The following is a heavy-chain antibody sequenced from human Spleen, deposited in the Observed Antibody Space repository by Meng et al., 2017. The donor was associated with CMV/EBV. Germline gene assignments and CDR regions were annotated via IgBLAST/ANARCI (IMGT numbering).Heavy chain of an antibody. CDR3: ARSELGYDFWSGPYYYYGMDV. CDR2: IYPGDSDI. J-gene: IGHJ6*02. D-gene: IGHD3-3*01. Sequence: GESLKISCKGSGYSFTNFWIAWVRHMPGKGLEWMGSIYPGDSDIRYSPSFQGQVTISADKSISTAYLQWSSLKASDTAMYYCARSELGYDFWSGPYYYYGMDVWGQGTTVTVSS. V-gene: IGHV5-51*01. CDR1: GYSFTNFW.